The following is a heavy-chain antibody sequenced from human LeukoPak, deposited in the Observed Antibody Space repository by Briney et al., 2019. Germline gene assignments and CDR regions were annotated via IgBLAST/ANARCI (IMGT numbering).Heavy chain of an antibody. D-gene: IGHD5-12*01. Sequence: ASVKVSCKASGGTFSSYAISWVRQAPGQGLEWMGGIIPIFGTANYAQKFQGRVTITTDESTSTAYMELSSLRSEDTAVYYCARDIFVATGIWGQGTLVTVSS. CDR3: ARDIFVATGI. CDR1: GGTFSSYA. V-gene: IGHV1-69*05. J-gene: IGHJ4*02. CDR2: IIPIFGTA.